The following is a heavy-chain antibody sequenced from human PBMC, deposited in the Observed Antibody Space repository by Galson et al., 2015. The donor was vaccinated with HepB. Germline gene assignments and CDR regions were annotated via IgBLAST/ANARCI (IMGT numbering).Heavy chain of an antibody. Sequence: SLRLSCAASGFIFSRYSMNWVRQAPGKGLEWVSSISSSSAYTYYADSVKGRFTISRDNTKNSLYLQMNSLRAADTAVYYCARGGIGVVPVGMVWGQGTMVTVSS. J-gene: IGHJ3*01. CDR1: GFIFSRYS. CDR2: ISSSSAYT. D-gene: IGHD2-2*01. CDR3: ARGGIGVVPVGMV. V-gene: IGHV3-21*01.